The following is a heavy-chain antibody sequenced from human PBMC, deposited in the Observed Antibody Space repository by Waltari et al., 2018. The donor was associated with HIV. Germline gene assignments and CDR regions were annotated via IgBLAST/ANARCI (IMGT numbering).Heavy chain of an antibody. CDR1: GYTFTSYY. V-gene: IGHV1-46*01. CDR3: ARGSPCSSTSCYPHYYYGMDV. J-gene: IGHJ6*02. D-gene: IGHD2-2*01. Sequence: QVQLVQSGAEVKKPGASVKVSCKASGYTFTSYYMHWVRQAPGQGLEWLGTNNPIGRSITYAQKFQGRVTMTRDTSTRTVYMEVSSLRSEDTAVSYCARGSPCSSTSCYPHYYYGMDVWGQGTTVTVS. CDR2: NNPIGRSI.